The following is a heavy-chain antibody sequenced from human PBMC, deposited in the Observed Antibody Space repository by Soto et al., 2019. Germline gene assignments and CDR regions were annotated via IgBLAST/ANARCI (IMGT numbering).Heavy chain of an antibody. V-gene: IGHV2-5*02. CDR3: EHRRVETPFDY. D-gene: IGHD1-1*01. Sequence: GPTLVNPTQTLTLTCTFSGFSLSTNRVAVGWIRQPPGKALEWLAHIYWDDDKRYSPSLKSRLTITKDTSKNQVVLTMANMDPVDTATYYCEHRRVETPFDYWGQGTLVTVSS. CDR2: IYWDDDK. J-gene: IGHJ4*02. CDR1: GFSLSTNRVA.